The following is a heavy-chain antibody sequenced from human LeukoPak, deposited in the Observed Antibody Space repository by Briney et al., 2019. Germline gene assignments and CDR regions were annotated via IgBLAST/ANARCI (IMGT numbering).Heavy chain of an antibody. CDR3: ARGDSGDSPTGLDS. Sequence: GGSLRLSCAASGFTFSTYGMHWVRQAPGKGLEWVATIWSDGSNKYYADSVKGRFTISRDNSKNTLYLQMTSVRAEDTAVYYCARGDSGDSPTGLDSGGKGPLFTFSS. CDR2: IWSDGSNK. D-gene: IGHD3-10*01. V-gene: IGHV3-30*02. J-gene: IGHJ4*02. CDR1: GFTFSTYG.